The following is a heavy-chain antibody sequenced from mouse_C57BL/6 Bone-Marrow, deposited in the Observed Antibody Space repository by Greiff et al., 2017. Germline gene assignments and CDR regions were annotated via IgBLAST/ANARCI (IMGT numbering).Heavy chain of an antibody. J-gene: IGHJ3*01. V-gene: IGHV10-3*01. CDR1: GFTFNTYA. CDR3: VRGRLRRGFAY. CDR2: IRSKSSNYAT. D-gene: IGHD2-4*01. Sequence: EVMLVASGGGLVQPKGSLKLSCAASGFTFNTYAMHWVRQAPGKGLEWVARIRSKSSNYATYYADSVKARCTITRDDSKSKLYLQMNNLKTEDTAMYYCVRGRLRRGFAYWGQGTLVTVSA.